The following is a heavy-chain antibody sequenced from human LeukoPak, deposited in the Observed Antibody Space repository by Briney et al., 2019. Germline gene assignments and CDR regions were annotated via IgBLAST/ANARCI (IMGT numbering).Heavy chain of an antibody. CDR1: GFTFSNYP. Sequence: PGGSLRLSCAASGFTFSNYPMHWVRQAPGQGLEWVAVISYDGSNKFYADSVKGRFTISRDNSKNTLYLQMNSLRAEDTAVYYCARDRGSGYYFDYWGQGTLVTVSS. CDR2: ISYDGSNK. J-gene: IGHJ4*02. V-gene: IGHV3-30-3*01. CDR3: ARDRGSGYYFDY. D-gene: IGHD5-12*01.